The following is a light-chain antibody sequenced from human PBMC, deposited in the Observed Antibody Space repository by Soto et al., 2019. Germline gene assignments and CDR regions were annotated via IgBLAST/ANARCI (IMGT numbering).Light chain of an antibody. CDR2: GTS. Sequence: EIVMTQSPVTLSVSPGERATLSCRASHSVSTKLAWYQQKRGQAPRLLIFGTSARATGVPARFSGSGSGTEFTLTITSLQSEDFAVYYCHQYNYWPRTFGQGTKVEIK. V-gene: IGKV3-15*01. J-gene: IGKJ1*01. CDR3: HQYNYWPRT. CDR1: HSVSTK.